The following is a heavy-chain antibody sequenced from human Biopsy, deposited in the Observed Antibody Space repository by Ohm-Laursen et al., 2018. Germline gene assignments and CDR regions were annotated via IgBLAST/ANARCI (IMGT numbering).Heavy chain of an antibody. D-gene: IGHD3-22*01. V-gene: IGHV1-2*02. J-gene: IGHJ5*02. CDR2: INAKTGDT. Sequence: SVKVSCKASGYTFTSFHAHWVRQAPGQGLEWMGWINAKTGDTNYAQKFQGRVTMTRDTSISTAYVDLSSLRSDDTAVYYCTRGGYYYDSLAYYYWFDPWGQGTLVTVSS. CDR3: TRGGYYYDSLAYYYWFDP. CDR1: GYTFTSFH.